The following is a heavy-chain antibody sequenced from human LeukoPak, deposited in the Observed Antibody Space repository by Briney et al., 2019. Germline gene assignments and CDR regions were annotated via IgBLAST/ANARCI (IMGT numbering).Heavy chain of an antibody. J-gene: IGHJ4*02. D-gene: IGHD2-15*01. CDR1: GFTFSSYG. Sequence: SGGSLRPSCAASGFTFSSYGMSWVRQAPGKGLEWVSAISGSGGSTYYADSVKGRFTISRDNSKNTLYLQMNSLRAEDTAVYYCAKGPGRYCSGGSCYSGNWGQGTLVTVSS. CDR3: AKGPGRYCSGGSCYSGN. V-gene: IGHV3-23*01. CDR2: ISGSGGST.